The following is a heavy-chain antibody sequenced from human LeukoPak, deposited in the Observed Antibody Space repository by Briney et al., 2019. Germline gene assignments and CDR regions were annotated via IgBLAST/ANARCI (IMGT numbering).Heavy chain of an antibody. CDR3: AIPRRIAEAGFLGPPGDY. D-gene: IGHD6-13*01. CDR1: GGTFSSYA. J-gene: IGHJ4*02. V-gene: IGHV1-69*13. Sequence: ASVKVSCKASGGTFSSYAISWVRQAPGQGLEWMGGIIPIFGTANYAQRFQGRVTITADESTSTAYMELSSLRSEDTAVYYCAIPRRIAEAGFLGPPGDYWGRGTLVTVSS. CDR2: IIPIFGTA.